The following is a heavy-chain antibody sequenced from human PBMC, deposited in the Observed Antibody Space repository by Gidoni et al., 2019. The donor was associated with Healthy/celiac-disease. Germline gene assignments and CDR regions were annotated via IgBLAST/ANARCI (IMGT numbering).Heavy chain of an antibody. CDR2: IKQDGSEK. CDR1: GFTFSSYW. D-gene: IGHD6-13*01. V-gene: IGHV3-7*01. J-gene: IGHJ6*02. CDR3: ARVGAAAKNGRDV. Sequence: GFTFSSYWMSWVRQAPGKGLEWVPNIKQDGSEKYSVDSVKGRFTISRDNANNSLYLPMNSLRAEDTAVYYCARVGAAAKNGRDVWGQGTTVTVSS.